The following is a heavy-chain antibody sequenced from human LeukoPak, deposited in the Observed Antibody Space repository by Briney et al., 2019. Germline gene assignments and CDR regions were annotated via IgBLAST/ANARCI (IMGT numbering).Heavy chain of an antibody. J-gene: IGHJ4*02. Sequence: PGGSLRLSCAASGFTFSSYGMHWVRQAPGKGLEWVAVIWYDGSNKYYADSVKGRFTISRDNSKNTLYLQMNSLRAEDTAVYYCAKGRFLEWYIDYWGQGTLVTVFS. V-gene: IGHV3-33*06. CDR2: IWYDGSNK. D-gene: IGHD3-3*01. CDR1: GFTFSSYG. CDR3: AKGRFLEWYIDY.